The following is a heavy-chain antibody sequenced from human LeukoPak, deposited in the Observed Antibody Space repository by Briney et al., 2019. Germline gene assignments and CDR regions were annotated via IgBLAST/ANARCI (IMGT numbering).Heavy chain of an antibody. CDR2: ISASGRT. CDR3: AKEVWPGNTGWHLFDS. CDR1: GFTFGTYA. Sequence: GGSLRISCAASGFTFGTYATSWVRQAPGKGLEWVSAISASGRTYYADSVRGRFTISRDGSKNTLYLQMNSLRGEDTALYYCAKEVWPGNTGWHLFDSWGQGTLVTVSS. J-gene: IGHJ4*02. V-gene: IGHV3-23*01. D-gene: IGHD1-14*01.